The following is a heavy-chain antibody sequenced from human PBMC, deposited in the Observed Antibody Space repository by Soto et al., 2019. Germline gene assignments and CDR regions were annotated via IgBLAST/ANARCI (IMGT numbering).Heavy chain of an antibody. CDR2: FSTGGDGGAT. CDR1: GLTFSSFS. V-gene: IGHV3-23*01. CDR3: AKNVNSGSGSQFFDY. J-gene: IGHJ4*02. D-gene: IGHD3-10*01. Sequence: GGSLRLSCAASGLTFSSFSTSWVRKAPGKGLEWVSGFSTGGDGGATYYADSVKGRFTISRDNSKNTLFLKMNSLRAEDTAIYYCAKNVNSGSGSQFFDYWGQGALVTVSS.